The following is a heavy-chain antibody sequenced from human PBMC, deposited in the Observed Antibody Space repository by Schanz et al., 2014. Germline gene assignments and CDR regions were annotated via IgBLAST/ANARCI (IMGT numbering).Heavy chain of an antibody. CDR2: IYYRGNT. D-gene: IGHD4-17*01. Sequence: QVQLQESGPGLVKPSDTLSLTCAVSGYSISRSNWWGWIRQPPGKGLEFIGYIYYRGNTYYNPSLKSRVTMSLDTSKNQFSLKLTSVTAVDTAVYYCAGMATVTYFDFWGQGALXTVSS. CDR3: AGMATVTYFDF. CDR1: GYSISRSNW. J-gene: IGHJ4*02. V-gene: IGHV4-28*01.